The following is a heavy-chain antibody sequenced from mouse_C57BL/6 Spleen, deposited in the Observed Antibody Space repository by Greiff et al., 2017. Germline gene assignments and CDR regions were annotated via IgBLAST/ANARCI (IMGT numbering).Heavy chain of an antibody. Sequence: VQLKESGAELVKPGASVKLSCTASGFNIKDYYMHWVKQRTEQGLEWIGRIDPEDGETKYAPKFQGKATITADTSSNTAYLQLSSLTSEDTAVYYCARITTVPVLAMDYWGQGTSVTVSS. CDR3: ARITTVPVLAMDY. V-gene: IGHV14-2*01. CDR1: GFNIKDYY. J-gene: IGHJ4*01. CDR2: IDPEDGET. D-gene: IGHD1-1*01.